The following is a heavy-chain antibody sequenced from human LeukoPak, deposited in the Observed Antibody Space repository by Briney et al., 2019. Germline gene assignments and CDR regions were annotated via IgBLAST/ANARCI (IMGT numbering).Heavy chain of an antibody. CDR1: GFTVGSTY. V-gene: IGHV3-66*01. Sequence: GGSVRPSHAASGFTVGSTYMSSARLPPGRWLEWDSVIYRGGSTYYAGSVKGRFTISRDNSKNTLYLQMNSLRAEDTAVYYCARWPDGPGGYWGQGTLVTVSS. J-gene: IGHJ4*02. D-gene: IGHD3-16*01. CDR2: IYRGGST. CDR3: ARWPDGPGGY.